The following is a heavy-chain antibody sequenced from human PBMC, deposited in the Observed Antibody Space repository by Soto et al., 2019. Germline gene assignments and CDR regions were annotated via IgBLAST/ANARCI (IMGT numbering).Heavy chain of an antibody. CDR2: ISNSGNTI. Sequence: PGGSLRLSCVASGFVFKNYEMNWVRQAPGKGLEWISYISNSGNTIYVADSMRGRFTISRDNAKNSLFLQMNSLRADDTAVYYCAKDPGREYYDFWSGYHLWYGMDVWGQGTTVTVSS. D-gene: IGHD3-3*01. CDR1: GFVFKNYE. J-gene: IGHJ6*02. CDR3: AKDPGREYYDFWSGYHLWYGMDV. V-gene: IGHV3-48*03.